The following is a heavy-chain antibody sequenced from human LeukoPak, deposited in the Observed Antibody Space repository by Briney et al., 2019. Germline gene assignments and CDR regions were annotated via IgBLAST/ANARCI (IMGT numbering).Heavy chain of an antibody. CDR2: IIPILGIA. J-gene: IGHJ4*02. V-gene: IGHV1-69*04. CDR1: GGTFSGYA. CDR3: ASTYCSGGSCYRYYFDY. Sequence: ASVKVSCKASGGTFSGYAVSWVRQAPGQGLEWMGRIIPILGIANYAQKFQGRVTITADKSTSTAYMELSSLRSEDTAVYYCASTYCSGGSCYRYYFDYWGQGTLVTVSS. D-gene: IGHD2-15*01.